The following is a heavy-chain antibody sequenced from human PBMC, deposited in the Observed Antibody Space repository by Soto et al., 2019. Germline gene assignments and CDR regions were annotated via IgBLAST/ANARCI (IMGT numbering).Heavy chain of an antibody. V-gene: IGHV3-23*01. J-gene: IGHJ4*02. D-gene: IGHD3-3*01. CDR1: GFTFSSYA. CDR2: ISGSGGST. CDR3: AKDQGVTIFGVVTNFDY. Sequence: GGSLRLSCAASGFTFSSYAMSWVRQAPGKGLEWVSAISGSGGSTYYADSVKGRFTISRANSKNTLYLQMNSLRAEDTAVYYCAKDQGVTIFGVVTNFDYWGQGTLVTVSS.